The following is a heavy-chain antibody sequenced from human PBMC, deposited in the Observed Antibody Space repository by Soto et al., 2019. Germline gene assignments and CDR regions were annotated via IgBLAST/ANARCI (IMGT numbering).Heavy chain of an antibody. V-gene: IGHV1-3*01. CDR1: GYTFTSYA. CDR2: INAGNGNT. CDR3: ASAGPPPVSSIAARFFDY. D-gene: IGHD6-6*01. Sequence: QGQLVQSGAEVKKPGASVKVSCRASGYTFTSYAMHWVRQAPGQRLEWMGWINAGNGNTKYSQKFQGRVTITRDTDASTAYMELSSLRSEDAAVDYCASAGPPPVSSIAARFFDYWGQGTLVTVSS. J-gene: IGHJ4*02.